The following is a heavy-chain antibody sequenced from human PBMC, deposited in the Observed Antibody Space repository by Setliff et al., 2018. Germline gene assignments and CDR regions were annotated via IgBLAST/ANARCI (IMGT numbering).Heavy chain of an antibody. Sequence: GGSLRLSCAASGFTLSDYYMSWIRQAPGKGLEWVGNINPAGAKTYYADSVKGRFTISRDNSKNTLYLQMNSLRAEDTAVYYCAKEFTVVVPAALALDVWGKGTTVTVSS. CDR2: INPAGAKT. D-gene: IGHD2-2*01. V-gene: IGHV3-11*01. CDR3: AKEFTVVVPAALALDV. J-gene: IGHJ6*04. CDR1: GFTLSDYY.